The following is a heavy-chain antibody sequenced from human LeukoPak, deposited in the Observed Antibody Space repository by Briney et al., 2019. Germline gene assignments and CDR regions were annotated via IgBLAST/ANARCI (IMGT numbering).Heavy chain of an antibody. Sequence: GGSLRLSFAASGFTFSSYSMNWVRQAPGKGLEWVSYISSSSSTIYYADSVKGRFTISRDNAKNSLYLQMNSLRAEDTAVYYCARQETSSYNGAFDIWGQGTMVTVSS. CDR1: GFTFSSYS. CDR2: ISSSSSTI. V-gene: IGHV3-48*04. J-gene: IGHJ3*02. D-gene: IGHD1-26*01. CDR3: ARQETSSYNGAFDI.